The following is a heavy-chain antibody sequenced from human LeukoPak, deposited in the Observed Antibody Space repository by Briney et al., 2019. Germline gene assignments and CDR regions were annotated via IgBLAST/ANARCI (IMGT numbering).Heavy chain of an antibody. J-gene: IGHJ4*02. V-gene: IGHV3-23*01. CDR2: ISINVDNT. Sequence: GGSLRLSSGASGFTFSSSAMSWVRQAPGKGLEWVSSISINVDNTYYADSVKGRVTISRDNSKTTLYLQMNTLRAEDTAVYYCAKFSRSYCSSTRCAKYFNYWAQGTPVTVSS. CDR3: AKFSRSYCSSTRCAKYFNY. D-gene: IGHD2-2*01. CDR1: GFTFSSSA.